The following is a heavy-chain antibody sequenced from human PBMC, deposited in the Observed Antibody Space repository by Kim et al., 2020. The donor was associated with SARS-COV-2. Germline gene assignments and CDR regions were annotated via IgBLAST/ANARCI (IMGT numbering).Heavy chain of an antibody. CDR1: GFTFSSYA. D-gene: IGHD2-2*01. Sequence: GGSLRLSCAASGFTFSSYAMHWVRQAPGKGLEWVAVISYDGSNKYYADSVKGRFTISRDNSKNTLYLQMNSLRAEDTAVYYCAREREDIVVVPAALYNWFDPWGQGTLVTVSS. J-gene: IGHJ5*02. CDR3: AREREDIVVVPAALYNWFDP. V-gene: IGHV3-30-3*01. CDR2: ISYDGSNK.